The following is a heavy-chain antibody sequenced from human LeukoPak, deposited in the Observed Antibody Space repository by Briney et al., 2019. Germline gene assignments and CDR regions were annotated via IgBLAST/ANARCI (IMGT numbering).Heavy chain of an antibody. CDR2: LSGSGGNT. V-gene: IGHV3-23*01. D-gene: IGHD2-2*01. J-gene: IGHJ4*02. CDR3: AKVASLCTSTSCVRGGFDY. Sequence: GGSLRLSCTASGFPFSSYAMSWVRQAPGKRLEWVSALSGSGGNTYYADSVKGRFTISRDNSKNTLYLQMNSLRAEDTAKYHCAKVASLCTSTSCVRGGFDYWGQGTLVTVSS. CDR1: GFPFSSYA.